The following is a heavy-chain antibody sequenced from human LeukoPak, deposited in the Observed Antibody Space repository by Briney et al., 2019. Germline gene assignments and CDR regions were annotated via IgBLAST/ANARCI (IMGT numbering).Heavy chain of an antibody. Sequence: GAPLKTSCRGSGYSFTSYWIGWVRQIPGKGLEWMGIIYPGDSDNRYSPSFQGQVTISADKSISTAYLQWSSLKASDTAMYYCARLDEDTAMAYFDYWGQGTLVTVSS. D-gene: IGHD5-18*01. CDR1: GYSFTSYW. J-gene: IGHJ4*02. CDR3: ARLDEDTAMAYFDY. CDR2: IYPGDSDN. V-gene: IGHV5-51*01.